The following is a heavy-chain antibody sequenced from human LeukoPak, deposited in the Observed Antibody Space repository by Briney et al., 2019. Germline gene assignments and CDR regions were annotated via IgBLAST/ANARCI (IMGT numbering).Heavy chain of an antibody. CDR2: THYSGST. Sequence: SETLSLTCSVSIGSISSYYWSWIRQPPGKGLEWIGYTHYSGSTNYNPSLKSRVTISADASKNQFSLRLSSVTAADTAVYYCARTVLVPWYAFDIWGQGTMVTVSS. D-gene: IGHD3-3*02. CDR3: ARTVLVPWYAFDI. J-gene: IGHJ3*02. CDR1: IGSISSYY. V-gene: IGHV4-59*01.